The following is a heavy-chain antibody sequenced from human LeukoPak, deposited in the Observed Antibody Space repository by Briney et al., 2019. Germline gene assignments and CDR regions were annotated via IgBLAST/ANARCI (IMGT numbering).Heavy chain of an antibody. J-gene: IGHJ6*03. CDR2: INPSGGST. CDR3: ARQADCSGGSCLYYYYYYMDV. V-gene: IGHV1-46*01. Sequence: ASVKVSCKASGYTFTSYDINWVRQATGQGLEWMGIINPSGGSTSYAQKFQGRVTMTRDMSTSTVYMELSSLRSEDTAVYYCARQADCSGGSCLYYYYYYMDVWGKGTTVTVSS. CDR1: GYTFTSYD. D-gene: IGHD2-15*01.